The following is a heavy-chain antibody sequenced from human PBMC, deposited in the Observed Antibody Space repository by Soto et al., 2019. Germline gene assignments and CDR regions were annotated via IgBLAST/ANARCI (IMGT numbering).Heavy chain of an antibody. V-gene: IGHV4-34*01. CDR2: INHSGST. D-gene: IGHD6-6*01. J-gene: IGHJ5*02. CDR3: AREYSSWSWRFDP. Sequence: QVQLQQWGAGLLKPSEPLSLTCAVYGGAFSGSYWSWIRQPPGKGLEWNGEINHSGSTNYNPALRSRVAISVDTSKNQFSLQLSSVTDADTAVYYFAREYSSWSWRFDPWGQGPLVPGSS. CDR1: GGAFSGSY.